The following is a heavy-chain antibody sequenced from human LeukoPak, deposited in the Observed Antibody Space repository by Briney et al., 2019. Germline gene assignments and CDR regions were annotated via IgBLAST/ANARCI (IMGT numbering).Heavy chain of an antibody. J-gene: IGHJ6*02. Sequence: SETLPLTCTVSGGSTRSYYRSWIRQPAGKWMEWIGRIYTSGYTKYNSSLMSRVTLSVDTSTNQFSLILSSVTAADTAVYYCARDGWDILPGFHYYGMDVWGQGTTVTVSS. CDR2: IYTSGYT. CDR3: ARDGWDILPGFHYYGMDV. CDR1: GGSTRSYY. D-gene: IGHD3-9*01. V-gene: IGHV4-4*07.